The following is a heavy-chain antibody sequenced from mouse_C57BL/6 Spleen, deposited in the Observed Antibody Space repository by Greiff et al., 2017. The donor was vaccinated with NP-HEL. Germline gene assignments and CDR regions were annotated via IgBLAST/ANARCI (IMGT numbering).Heavy chain of an antibody. Sequence: QVQLQQSGAELARPGASVKMSCKASGYTFTSYTMHWVKQRPGQGLEWIGYINPSSGYTKYNQKFKDKATLTADKSSSTAYMQLSSLTSEDSAVYYCTRDYGSSSGFAYWGQGTLVTVSA. V-gene: IGHV1-4*01. D-gene: IGHD1-1*01. CDR2: INPSSGYT. CDR3: TRDYGSSSGFAY. J-gene: IGHJ3*01. CDR1: GYTFTSYT.